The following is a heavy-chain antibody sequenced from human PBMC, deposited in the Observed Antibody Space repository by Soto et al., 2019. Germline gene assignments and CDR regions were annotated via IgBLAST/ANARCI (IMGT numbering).Heavy chain of an antibody. CDR1: GYNFPNYW. Sequence: GESLKISCTGSGYNFPNYWISWVRQMPGKGLEWMGKIDPSDSYTNYSPSFQGLVSISADKSINTAYLQWSSLKASDTAMYYCARSSASGTYYYWGQGTLVTVSS. D-gene: IGHD3-10*01. J-gene: IGHJ4*02. V-gene: IGHV5-10-1*01. CDR3: ARSSASGTYYY. CDR2: IDPSDSYT.